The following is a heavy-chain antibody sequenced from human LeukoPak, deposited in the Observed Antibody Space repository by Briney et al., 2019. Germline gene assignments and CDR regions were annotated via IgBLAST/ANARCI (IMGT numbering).Heavy chain of an antibody. D-gene: IGHD2-2*01. Sequence: PSQTLSLTCSVSGGSISSSNYYWSWIRQPAGKGLEWIGRIYTSESTNYNPSLKSRVTISVDTSKNQFSLKLSSVTAADTAVYYCARHRTRAGYCSSTSCYGGYYYYYYMDVWGKGTTVTISS. CDR3: ARHRTRAGYCSSTSCYGGYYYYYYMDV. J-gene: IGHJ6*03. CDR1: GGSISSSNYY. V-gene: IGHV4-61*02. CDR2: IYTSEST.